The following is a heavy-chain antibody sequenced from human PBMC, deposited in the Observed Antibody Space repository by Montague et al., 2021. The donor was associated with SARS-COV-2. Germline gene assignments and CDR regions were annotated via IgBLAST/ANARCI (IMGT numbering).Heavy chain of an antibody. CDR1: GGSFSGYY. Sequence: SETLSLTCAVYGGSFSGYYWGWIRQPPGKGLEWIGEINHSGSTNYNPSLKSRVTISVDTSKNQFSLKLSSVTAADTAVYYCARDSIAAAGTDYWGQGTLVTVSS. V-gene: IGHV4-34*01. J-gene: IGHJ4*02. CDR3: ARDSIAAAGTDY. CDR2: INHSGST. D-gene: IGHD6-13*01.